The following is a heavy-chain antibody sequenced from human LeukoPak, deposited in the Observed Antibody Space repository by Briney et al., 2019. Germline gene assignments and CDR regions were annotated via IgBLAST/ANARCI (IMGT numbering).Heavy chain of an antibody. CDR2: ISSSGSTI. D-gene: IGHD5-18*01. J-gene: IGHJ4*02. Sequence: GGSLRLSCAASGFTFSSYEMNWVRQAPGKGLEWVSYISSSGSTIYHADSVKGRFTISRDNAKNSLYLQMNSPRAEDTAVYYCARDTAMAITGGLGDWGQGTLVTVSS. V-gene: IGHV3-48*03. CDR1: GFTFSSYE. CDR3: ARDTAMAITGGLGD.